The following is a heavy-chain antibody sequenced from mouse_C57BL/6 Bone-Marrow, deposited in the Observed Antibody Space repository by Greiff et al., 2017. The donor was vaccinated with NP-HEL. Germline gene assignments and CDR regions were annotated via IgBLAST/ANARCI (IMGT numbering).Heavy chain of an antibody. CDR2: IYPGDGDT. D-gene: IGHD4-1*02. J-gene: IGHJ2*01. CDR3: ARRQLFYFDY. CDR1: GYAFSSYW. Sequence: QVHVKQSGAELVKPGASVKISCKASGYAFSSYWMNWVKQRPGKGLEWIGQIYPGDGDTNYNGKFKGKATLTADKSSSTAYMQLSSLTSEDSAVYFCARRQLFYFDYWGQGTTLTVSS. V-gene: IGHV1-80*01.